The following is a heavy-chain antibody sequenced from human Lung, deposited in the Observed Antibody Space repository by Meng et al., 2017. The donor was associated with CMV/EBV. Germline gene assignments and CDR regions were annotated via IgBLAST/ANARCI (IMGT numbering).Heavy chain of an antibody. CDR3: ARPSSNSGYYFAMDV. CDR1: GYNFASYW. V-gene: IGHV5-51*01. D-gene: IGHD4-23*01. CDR2: IYPGDSDT. J-gene: IGHJ6*02. Sequence: GESLKISCKGSGYNFASYWIGRVRQMPGKGLEWMGIIYPGDSDTRYSPSFQGYVTLSVDKSISTAYLQWSSLKASDTAMYYCARPSSNSGYYFAMDVWGQGXTVTFSS.